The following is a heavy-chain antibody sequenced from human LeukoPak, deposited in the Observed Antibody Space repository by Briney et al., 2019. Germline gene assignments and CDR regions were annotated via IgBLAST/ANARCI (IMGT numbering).Heavy chain of an antibody. CDR3: ARHRGPLPLQLVYFQH. D-gene: IGHD6-6*01. CDR1: GGSFSGYY. CDR2: INHSGST. J-gene: IGHJ1*01. V-gene: IGHV4-34*01. Sequence: PSETLSLTCAVYGGSFSGYYWSWIRQPPGKGLEWIGEINHSGSTNYNPSLKSRVTISVDTSKNQFSLKLSSVTAADTAVYYCARHRGPLPLQLVYFQHWGQGTLVTVSS.